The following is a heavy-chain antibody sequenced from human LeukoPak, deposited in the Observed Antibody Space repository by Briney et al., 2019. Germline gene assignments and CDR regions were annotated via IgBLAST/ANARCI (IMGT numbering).Heavy chain of an antibody. V-gene: IGHV4-34*01. CDR3: ARVPYMDV. J-gene: IGHJ6*03. CDR2: INHSGDT. CDR1: GGSFSGYY. Sequence: PSETLSLTCTFYGGSFSGYYWGWLRQPPGKGLEWIGEINHSGDTNYNPSLKSRVIISVDTSKNQFSLKLNSVTAADTSVYYCARVPYMDVWDKGTTVTVSS.